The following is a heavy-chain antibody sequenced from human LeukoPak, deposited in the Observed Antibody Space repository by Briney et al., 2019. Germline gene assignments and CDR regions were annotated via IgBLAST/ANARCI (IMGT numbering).Heavy chain of an antibody. CDR1: GFTFSSYG. D-gene: IGHD2-15*01. V-gene: IGHV3-30*18. CDR2: ISYDGSNK. Sequence: GRSLRLSCAASGFTFSSYGMHWVRQAPCKGLEWVAVISYDGSNKYYADSVKGRFTISRDNSKNTLYLQMNSLRAEDTAVYYCAKDSRYCSGGSCYTYYYGMDVWGQGTTVTVSS. J-gene: IGHJ6*02. CDR3: AKDSRYCSGGSCYTYYYGMDV.